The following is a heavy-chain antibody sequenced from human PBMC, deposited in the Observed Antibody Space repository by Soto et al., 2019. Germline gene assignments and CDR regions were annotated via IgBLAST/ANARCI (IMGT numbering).Heavy chain of an antibody. CDR1: GGSTSSDNY. CDR2: IYYSGNT. Sequence: PSETLSLTCTVSGGSTSSDNYWSWIRQPPGKGLELIGHIYYSGNTDYNPSLKSRLAISRETSKNQFSLKLSSVTAADTAVYFCARHGGEPSDGLDYFASGGQGSLVTVSS. J-gene: IGHJ4*02. V-gene: IGHV4-30-4*01. CDR3: ARHGGEPSDGLDYFAS. D-gene: IGHD3-10*01.